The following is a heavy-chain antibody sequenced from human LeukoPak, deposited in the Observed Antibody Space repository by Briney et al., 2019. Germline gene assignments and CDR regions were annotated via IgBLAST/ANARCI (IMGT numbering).Heavy chain of an antibody. CDR3: TSRPTPYYDYVWGSYY. Sequence: PGGALRLSFTAPGFTLGVYAMRWFRQAPGKGLEWVGFIRSTAYGWTTEYAASVKGRFTISRDDSKSIAYLQMNSLKTEDTAVYYCTSRPTPYYDYVWGSYYWGQGTLVTVSS. D-gene: IGHD3-16*01. J-gene: IGHJ4*02. V-gene: IGHV3-49*03. CDR1: GFTLGVYA. CDR2: IRSTAYGWTT.